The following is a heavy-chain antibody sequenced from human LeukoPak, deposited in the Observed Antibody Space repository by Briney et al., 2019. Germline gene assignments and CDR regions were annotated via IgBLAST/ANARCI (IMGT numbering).Heavy chain of an antibody. CDR2: INRDGTST. D-gene: IGHD3-10*01. CDR3: TRDTEGSGIDY. V-gene: IGHV3-74*01. CDR1: GFTSTGER. Sequence: GGSLRLSCAASGFTSTGERMHSVRQAPGKGLVSFSRINRDGTSTTYADSVKGRFTVSRDNAKNTLYLQMNSLRAEDTAVYYCTRDTEGSGIDYWGQGTLVTVSS. J-gene: IGHJ4*02.